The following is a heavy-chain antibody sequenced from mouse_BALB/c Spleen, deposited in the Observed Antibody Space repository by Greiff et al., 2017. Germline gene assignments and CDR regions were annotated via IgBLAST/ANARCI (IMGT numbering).Heavy chain of an antibody. J-gene: IGHJ4*01. Sequence: EVKLMESGGGLVKPGGSLKLSCAASGFTFSSYAMSWVRQTPEKRLEWVATISSGGSYTYYPDSVKGRFTISRDKAKNTLYLQMSSLRSEDTAMYDCARRREGAYAMDYWGQGTSVTVSS. CDR2: ISSGGSYT. CDR1: GFTFSSYA. V-gene: IGHV5-9-3*01. CDR3: ARRREGAYAMDY.